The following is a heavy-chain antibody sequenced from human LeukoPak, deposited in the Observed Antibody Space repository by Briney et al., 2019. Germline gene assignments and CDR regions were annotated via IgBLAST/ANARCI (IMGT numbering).Heavy chain of an antibody. J-gene: IGHJ5*02. CDR2: IIPILGIA. CDR1: GGTFSSYT. V-gene: IGHV1-69*02. D-gene: IGHD2/OR15-2a*01. Sequence: ASVKVSCKXSGGTFSSYTISWVRQAPGQGLEGMGRIIPILGIANYSQKFQGRVTITADTSTSTAYMDLSSLRSEETAVYYCARGNIVLSWFQPWGQGTLVTVSS. CDR3: ARGNIVLSWFQP.